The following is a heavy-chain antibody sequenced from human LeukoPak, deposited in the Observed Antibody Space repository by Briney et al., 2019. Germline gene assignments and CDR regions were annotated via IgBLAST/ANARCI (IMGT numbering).Heavy chain of an antibody. J-gene: IGHJ5*02. CDR1: GFTLSDYW. CDR2: IKQDGSEK. Sequence: GGSLRLSCAASGFTLSDYWMTWVRQAPGKGLEWVANIKQDGSEKEYVDSVKGRFTISRDNAKNSLYLQMTSLRAEDTAVYYCARGQGWFDAWGQGTLVTVSS. CDR3: ARGQGWFDA. V-gene: IGHV3-7*04.